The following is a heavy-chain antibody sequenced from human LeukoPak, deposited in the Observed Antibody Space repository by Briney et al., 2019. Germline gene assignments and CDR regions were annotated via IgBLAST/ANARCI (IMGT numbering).Heavy chain of an antibody. CDR2: IYTGGNT. Sequence: SQTLSLTCTVSGDSISSGSFYWSWIRQPAGQGLEWIGRIYTGGNTNYNPSLQSRVAISIDTSKNQFSLKLNSVTAADTAMYYCAKWERLNRVSFWGQGTLVAVSS. D-gene: IGHD1-26*01. CDR1: GDSISSGSFY. V-gene: IGHV4-61*02. J-gene: IGHJ4*02. CDR3: AKWERLNRVSF.